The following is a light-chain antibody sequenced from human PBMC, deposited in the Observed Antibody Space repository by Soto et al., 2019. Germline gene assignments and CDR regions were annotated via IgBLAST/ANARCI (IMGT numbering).Light chain of an antibody. Sequence: QSALTQPASVSGSPGQSITISCTGTSSDVGGYNYVSWYQQHPGKAPKLMIYDVVHRPSGVSNRFSGSKSGNTASLTISGLQAEDEADYYCNSYTSTRGHVLFGGGTKLTVL. CDR2: DVV. J-gene: IGLJ2*01. CDR3: NSYTSTRGHVL. CDR1: SSDVGGYNY. V-gene: IGLV2-14*03.